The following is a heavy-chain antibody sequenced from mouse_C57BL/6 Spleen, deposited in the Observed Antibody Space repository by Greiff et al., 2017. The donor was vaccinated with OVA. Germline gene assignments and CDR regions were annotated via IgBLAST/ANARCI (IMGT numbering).Heavy chain of an antibody. CDR2: IYPRSGNT. CDR1: GYTFTSYG. J-gene: IGHJ4*01. V-gene: IGHV1-81*01. D-gene: IGHD1-1*01. CDR3: ARFAPGKGSAMDY. Sequence: VQLVESGAELARPGASVKLSCKASGYTFTSYGISWVKQRTGQGLEWIGEIYPRSGNTYYNEKFKGKATLTADKSSSTAYMELRSLTSEDSAVYFCARFAPGKGSAMDYWGQGTSVTVSS.